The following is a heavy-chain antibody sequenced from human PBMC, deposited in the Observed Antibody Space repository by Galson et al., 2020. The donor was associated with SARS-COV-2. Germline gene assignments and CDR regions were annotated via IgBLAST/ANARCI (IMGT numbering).Heavy chain of an antibody. Sequence: ASVKVSCKVSGYRLTSYKMHWVRQAPGQGLECMGWISAYNGNKQYAEKFQGRVTMTTDTATGTAYMELRSLTSDDTAVYYCARQGAFDLWGQGTRVTVSS. J-gene: IGHJ3*01. CDR1: GYRLTSYK. CDR3: ARQGAFDL. V-gene: IGHV1-18*01. CDR2: ISAYNGNK.